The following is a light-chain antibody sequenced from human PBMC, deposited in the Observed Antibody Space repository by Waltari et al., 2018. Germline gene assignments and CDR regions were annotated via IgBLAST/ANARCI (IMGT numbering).Light chain of an antibody. CDR1: RSDVGTHNY. Sequence: QSALIQPASVSGSPGQSITISCPGTRSDVGTHNYVSWYQQRPGKAPDLIIFDVSNRPSGVSIRFSGSKSGNTASLTISGLQAEDEADYYCNSYTNSGTYVFGSGTKVTVL. V-gene: IGLV2-14*03. J-gene: IGLJ1*01. CDR3: NSYTNSGTYV. CDR2: DVS.